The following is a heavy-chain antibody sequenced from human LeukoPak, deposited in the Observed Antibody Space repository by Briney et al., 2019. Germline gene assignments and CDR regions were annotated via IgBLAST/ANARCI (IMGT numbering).Heavy chain of an antibody. J-gene: IGHJ6*03. D-gene: IGHD3-16*02. CDR3: ARGGPVIRYMDV. CDR2: IYTSGST. CDR1: GCSFSSGSYY. Sequence: SQTLSLTCTVSGCSFSSGSYYWSWIRQPPGKGLEWIGRIYTSGSTNYNPPLKSRVSISVDTSKNQFSLKLSSVTAADTALYYCARGGPVIRYMDVWVKGTTVTVSS. V-gene: IGHV4-61*02.